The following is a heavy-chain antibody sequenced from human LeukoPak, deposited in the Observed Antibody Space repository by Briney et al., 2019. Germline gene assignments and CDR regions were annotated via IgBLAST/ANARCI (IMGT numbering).Heavy chain of an antibody. CDR1: GGSFSGYY. V-gene: IGHV4-34*01. J-gene: IGHJ4*02. Sequence: SETLSLTCAVYGGSFSGYYWSWIRQPPGKGLEWIGEINHSGSTNYNPSLKSRVTISVDTSKNQFSLKLSSVTAADTAVYYCARGRRAHSSGATDYWGQGTLVTVSS. CDR2: INHSGST. D-gene: IGHD6-19*01. CDR3: ARGRRAHSSGATDY.